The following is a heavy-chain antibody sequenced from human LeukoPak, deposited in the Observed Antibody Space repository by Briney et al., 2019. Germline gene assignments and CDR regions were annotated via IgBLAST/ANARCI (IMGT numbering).Heavy chain of an antibody. D-gene: IGHD2-2*01. J-gene: IGHJ4*02. CDR1: EFVFRNLW. Sequence: PGGSLRLSCGASEFVFRNLWMTWVRQSPGNGLEWVANISPRGTETYYVDPFKGRFTIPRDNARNLLFLQMNTLRADDTAVYFCGAFGYEAGIDLWGQGTLVAVSS. CDR3: GAFGYEAGIDL. V-gene: IGHV3-7*01. CDR2: ISPRGTET.